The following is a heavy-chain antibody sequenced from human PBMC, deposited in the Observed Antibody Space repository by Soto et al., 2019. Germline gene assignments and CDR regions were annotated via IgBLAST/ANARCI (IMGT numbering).Heavy chain of an antibody. J-gene: IGHJ5*02. Sequence: QVQLQESGPGLVQPSETLSLTCTVSGASISGFYWSWIRKSAGKGLEWIGRIYATGTTDYTPSLKSRVKMRVDTSRKKFSMKLRSVTAADTAVYYCVRDGTKTLRDWFDPWGQGISVTVSS. CDR1: GASISGFY. CDR3: VRDGTKTLRDWFDP. D-gene: IGHD1-1*01. V-gene: IGHV4-4*07. CDR2: IYATGTT.